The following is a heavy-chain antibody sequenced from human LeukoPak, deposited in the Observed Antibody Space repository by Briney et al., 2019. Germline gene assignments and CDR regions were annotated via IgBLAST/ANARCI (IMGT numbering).Heavy chain of an antibody. CDR3: ASPGMGPYDAFDI. D-gene: IGHD6-13*01. V-gene: IGHV3-7*03. CDR2: IWHDGSAK. J-gene: IGHJ3*02. Sequence: PGGSLRLSCAASGFTFSSNGMSWVRQAPGKGLEWVANIWHDGSAKYYVDSVKGRFTISRDNAKNSLYLQMNSLRAEDTAVYYCASPGMGPYDAFDIWGQGTMVTVSS. CDR1: GFTFSSNG.